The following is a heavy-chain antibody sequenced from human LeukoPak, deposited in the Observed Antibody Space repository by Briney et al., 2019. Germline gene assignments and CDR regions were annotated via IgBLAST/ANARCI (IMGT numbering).Heavy chain of an antibody. D-gene: IGHD1-1*01. V-gene: IGHV4-38-2*02. Sequence: SETLSLTCTVSGYSISSGYYWGWIRQPPGKGLEWIGSIYHSGSTYYNPSLKSRVTLSVDTSKNQFSLKLSSVTAADTAVYYCARWLERDAFDIWGQGTMVTASS. CDR2: IYHSGST. CDR1: GYSISSGYY. CDR3: ARWLERDAFDI. J-gene: IGHJ3*02.